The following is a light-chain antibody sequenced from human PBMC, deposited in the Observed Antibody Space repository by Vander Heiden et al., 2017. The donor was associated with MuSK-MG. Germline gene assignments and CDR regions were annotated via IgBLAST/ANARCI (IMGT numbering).Light chain of an antibody. CDR1: QDISNY. J-gene: IGKJ2*01. Sequence: DIQMTQSPSSLSASVGDRVTITCQASQDISNYLNWNQQKPGKAPKLLIYDASNLETGVPSRFSGSGSGTDFTFTISSLHPEDITTYYCQQYDNLPYTFGQGTKLEIK. CDR2: DAS. V-gene: IGKV1-33*01. CDR3: QQYDNLPYT.